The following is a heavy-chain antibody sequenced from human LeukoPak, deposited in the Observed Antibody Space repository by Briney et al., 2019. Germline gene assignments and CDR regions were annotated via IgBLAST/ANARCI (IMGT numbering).Heavy chain of an antibody. CDR1: GFTVSNNY. CDR3: ARARTLRVTTSFDY. D-gene: IGHD4-17*01. CDR2: IYSGGST. J-gene: IGHJ4*02. Sequence: GGSLRLSCAASGFTVSNNYMTWVRQAPGKGLEWVSLIYSGGSTYYADSVKGRFTISRDNSKNTLYLQMNSLRAEDTAVYYCARARTLRVTTSFDYWGQGTLVIVSS. V-gene: IGHV3-66*01.